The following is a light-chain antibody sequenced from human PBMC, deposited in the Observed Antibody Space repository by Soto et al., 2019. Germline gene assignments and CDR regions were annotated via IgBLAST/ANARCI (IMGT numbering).Light chain of an antibody. Sequence: IQMTQSPSSLSASVGDRVTITCQASQDVSNYLNWYQQKLGKAPKLLIYDASNLETGVPSRFSGSGSGTYFTFTISSLQPEDFATYYCQQYSNLITFGQGTRLEI. CDR1: QDVSNY. CDR2: DAS. V-gene: IGKV1-33*01. CDR3: QQYSNLIT. J-gene: IGKJ5*01.